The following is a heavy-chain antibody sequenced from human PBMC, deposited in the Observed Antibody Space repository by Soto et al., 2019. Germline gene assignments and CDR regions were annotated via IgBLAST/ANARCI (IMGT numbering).Heavy chain of an antibody. J-gene: IGHJ6*02. D-gene: IGHD3-9*01. V-gene: IGHV4-59*03. CDR1: GGSITGYY. CDR3: ARLGLTVPPVQYHHYGLDV. CDR2: IYHSGAT. Sequence: SETLSLTCTVSGGSITGYYWSWIRQPPGKGLEFIGYIYHSGATEYTPSLKSRVTISVDKSENQFSLQMRSVSAADTAMYFCARLGLTVPPVQYHHYGLDVWGQGATVTV.